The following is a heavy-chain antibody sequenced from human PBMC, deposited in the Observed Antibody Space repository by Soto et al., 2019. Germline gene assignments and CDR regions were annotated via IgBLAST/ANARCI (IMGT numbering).Heavy chain of an antibody. CDR1: GGSVSSGSYY. CDR3: ASLSSGWYRRYGMDV. CDR2: IYYSGST. V-gene: IGHV4-61*01. D-gene: IGHD6-19*01. Sequence: XETLSLTCTVSGGSVSSGSYYWSWIRQPPGKGLEWIGYIYYSGSTNYNPSLKSRVTISVDTSKNQFSLKLSSVTAADTAVYYCASLSSGWYRRYGMDVWGQGNTVTVSS. J-gene: IGHJ6*02.